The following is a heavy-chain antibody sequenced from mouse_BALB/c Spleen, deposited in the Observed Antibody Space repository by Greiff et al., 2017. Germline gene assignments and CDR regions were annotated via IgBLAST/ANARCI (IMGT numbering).Heavy chain of an antibody. CDR3: AREGGNYPYYFDY. CDR1: GFTFSSYA. J-gene: IGHJ2*01. Sequence: EVKLVESGGGLVKPGGSLKLSCAASGFTFSSYAMSWVRQSPEKRLKWVAEISSGGSYTYYPDTVTGRFTISRDNAKNTLYLEMSSLRSEDTAMYYCAREGGNYPYYFDYWGQGTTLTVSS. D-gene: IGHD2-1*01. CDR2: ISSGGSYT. V-gene: IGHV5-9-4*01.